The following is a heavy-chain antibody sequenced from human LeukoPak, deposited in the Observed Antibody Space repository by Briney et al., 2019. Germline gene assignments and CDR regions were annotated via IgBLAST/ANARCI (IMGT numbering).Heavy chain of an antibody. Sequence: PSETLSLTCTVSGGSISSSSYYWGWIRQPPGKGLEWIGSIYYSGSAYYNPSLKSRVTISVDTSKNQFSLKLSSVTAADTAVYYCARHRAGTTDFDYWGQGTLVTVSS. V-gene: IGHV4-39*01. J-gene: IGHJ4*02. CDR1: GGSISSSSYY. D-gene: IGHD1-7*01. CDR2: IYYSGSA. CDR3: ARHRAGTTDFDY.